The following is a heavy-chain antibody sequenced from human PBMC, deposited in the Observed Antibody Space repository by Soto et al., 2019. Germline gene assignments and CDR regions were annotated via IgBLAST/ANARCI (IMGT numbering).Heavy chain of an antibody. D-gene: IGHD3-9*01. CDR2: IIPIFGTA. CDR1: GGTFSSYA. Sequence: QVQLVQSGAEVKKPGSSVKVSCKASGGTFSSYAISWVRQAPGQGLEWMGGIIPIFGTANYAQKFQGRVTITADESTSTAYMELRSLRSEETAVYYCARCCDTYYDILSDYYYGMDVWGQGTTVTVSS. V-gene: IGHV1-69*01. J-gene: IGHJ6*02. CDR3: ARCCDTYYDILSDYYYGMDV.